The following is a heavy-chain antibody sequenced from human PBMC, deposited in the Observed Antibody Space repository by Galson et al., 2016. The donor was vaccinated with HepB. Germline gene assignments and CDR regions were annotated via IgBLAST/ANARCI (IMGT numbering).Heavy chain of an antibody. CDR3: ARDLTMVTTGWFDP. V-gene: IGHV4-59*01. Sequence: ETLSLTCTVSGGSMSTYYWSWIRQPPGKGLEWIGSTNYSPSLKSRVTISVDTSKNQFSLKLSSVTAADTAVYYCARDLTMVTTGWFDPWGQGTLVTVSS. J-gene: IGHJ5*02. CDR2: T. D-gene: IGHD5-18*01. CDR1: GGSMSTYY.